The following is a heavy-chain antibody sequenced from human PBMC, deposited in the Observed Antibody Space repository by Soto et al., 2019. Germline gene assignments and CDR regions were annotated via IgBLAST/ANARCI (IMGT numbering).Heavy chain of an antibody. V-gene: IGHV1-18*01. CDR1: GYTFTSYA. Sequence: QVQLVQSGAEVRKPGASVKVSCKASGYTFTSYAISWVRQAPGQGREWMGWISAYNGNTNYAQKLQGRVTMTTDTSTSTADKELRSLRSDDTAVYSCARDLAAGTCDYWGQGTLVTVSS. CDR2: ISAYNGNT. CDR3: ARDLAAGTCDY. J-gene: IGHJ4*02. D-gene: IGHD6-13*01.